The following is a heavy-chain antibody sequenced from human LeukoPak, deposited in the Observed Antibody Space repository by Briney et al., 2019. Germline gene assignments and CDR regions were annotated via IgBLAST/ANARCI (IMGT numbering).Heavy chain of an antibody. CDR3: AKGGKWDVTPFDY. J-gene: IGHJ4*02. Sequence: GGSLRLSCAASGFTFTSYSMNWVRQAPGKGLEWVSTISGGGGSTYYADSAKGRFTISRDNSKNTLYLQVNSLRAEDTAVYYCAKGGKWDVTPFDYWGQGTLVTVSS. CDR1: GFTFTSYS. CDR2: ISGGGGST. D-gene: IGHD1-26*01. V-gene: IGHV3-23*01.